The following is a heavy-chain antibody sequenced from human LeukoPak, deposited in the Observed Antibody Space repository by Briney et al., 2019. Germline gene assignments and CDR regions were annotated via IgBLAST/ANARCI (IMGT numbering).Heavy chain of an antibody. CDR2: IIPIFGTA. CDR1: GGTFSSYA. D-gene: IGHD2-2*01. Sequence: SVKVSRKASGGTFSSYAISWVRQAPGQGLEWMGGIIPIFGTANYAQKFQGRVTITADESTSTAYMELSSLRSEDTAVYYCASEGVLGYCSSTSCEGYYWGQGTLVTVSS. J-gene: IGHJ4*02. CDR3: ASEGVLGYCSSTSCEGYY. V-gene: IGHV1-69*13.